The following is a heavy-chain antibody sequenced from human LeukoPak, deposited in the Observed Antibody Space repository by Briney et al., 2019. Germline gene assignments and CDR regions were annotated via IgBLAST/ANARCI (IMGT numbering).Heavy chain of an antibody. D-gene: IGHD2-2*01. Sequence: SVKVSCKASGGTFSSYAISWVRQAPGQGLEWMGGIIPIFGTANYAQKFQGRVTITTDESTSTAYMELSSLRSEDTAVYYCAVRGYCSSTSCSLHAFDIWGQGTMVTVSS. J-gene: IGHJ3*02. CDR2: IIPIFGTA. V-gene: IGHV1-69*05. CDR3: AVRGYCSSTSCSLHAFDI. CDR1: GGTFSSYA.